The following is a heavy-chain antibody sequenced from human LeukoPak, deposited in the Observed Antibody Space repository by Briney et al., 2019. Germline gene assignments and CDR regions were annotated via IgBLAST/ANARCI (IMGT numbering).Heavy chain of an antibody. CDR3: ARDFALLRGDY. Sequence: GGSLRLSCAASGFAFSSYWKSWVRQAPGKGLEWVANIKQDGSEKYYVDSVKGRFTISRDNAKNSLYLQMNSLRAEDTAVYYCARDFALLRGDYWGQGTLVTVSS. CDR1: GFAFSSYW. CDR2: IKQDGSEK. J-gene: IGHJ4*02. V-gene: IGHV3-7*03. D-gene: IGHD2-15*01.